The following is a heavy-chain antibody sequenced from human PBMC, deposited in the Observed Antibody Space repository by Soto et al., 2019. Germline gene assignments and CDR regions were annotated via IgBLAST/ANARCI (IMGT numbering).Heavy chain of an antibody. J-gene: IGHJ4*02. CDR1: GFTFSSYS. CDR3: ARVDGGS. Sequence: EVPLVESGGGLVQPGGSLRLSCAASGFTFSSYSMSWVRQAPGKGLEWVSSISSSSSYMYYADSVKGRFTISRDDAKNSLSLQMNSLRAEDTAVYYCARVDGGSWGQGTLVTVSS. D-gene: IGHD3-16*01. CDR2: ISSSSSYM. V-gene: IGHV3-21*01.